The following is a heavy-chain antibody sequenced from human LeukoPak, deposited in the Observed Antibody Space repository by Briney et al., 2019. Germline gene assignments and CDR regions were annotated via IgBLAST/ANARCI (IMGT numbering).Heavy chain of an antibody. V-gene: IGHV4-4*07. CDR1: GGSISNYY. CDR3: ARGPPPDFDY. J-gene: IGHJ4*02. CDR2: IYSSGST. Sequence: PSETLSLTCSVSGGSISNYYWSWIRQPAGKGLEWIGRIYSSGSTDYNPSLKSRVTMSVDTSKNQFSLKLSSVTAADTAVYYCARGPPPDFDYWGQGTLVTVSS.